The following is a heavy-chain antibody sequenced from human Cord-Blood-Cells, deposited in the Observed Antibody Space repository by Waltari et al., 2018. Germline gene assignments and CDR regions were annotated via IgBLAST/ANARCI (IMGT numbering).Heavy chain of an antibody. V-gene: IGHV3-30*04. J-gene: IGHJ2*01. CDR3: ASSRGPTGDYWYFDL. Sequence: QVQLVESGGGVVQPGRSLRLSCAAAGFTFISYAMLWVRLAPGKGLEWVTVISNDGSNKYYADSVKGRFTISRDNSKNTLYLQMNSLRAEDTAVYYCASSRGPTGDYWYFDLWGRGTLVTVSS. CDR1: GFTFISYA. D-gene: IGHD1-1*01. CDR2: ISNDGSNK.